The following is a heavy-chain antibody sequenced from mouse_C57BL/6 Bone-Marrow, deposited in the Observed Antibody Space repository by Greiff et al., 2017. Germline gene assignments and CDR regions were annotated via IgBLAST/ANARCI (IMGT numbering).Heavy chain of an antibody. CDR3: TTWDGGFAY. CDR1: GFNIKDDY. J-gene: IGHJ3*01. CDR2: IDPENGDT. D-gene: IGHD2-3*01. Sequence: VQLKQSGAELVRPGASVKLSCTASGFNIKDDYMHWVKQRPEQGLEWIGWIDPENGDTAYASKFQGKATITADTSSNTAYLQLSSLTSEDTAVYYCTTWDGGFAYWGQGTLVTVSA. V-gene: IGHV14-4*01.